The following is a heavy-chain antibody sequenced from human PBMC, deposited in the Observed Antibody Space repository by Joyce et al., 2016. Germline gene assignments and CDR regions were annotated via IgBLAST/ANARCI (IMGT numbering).Heavy chain of an antibody. D-gene: IGHD3-10*02. CDR1: GFTFTSYA. J-gene: IGHJ4*02. V-gene: IGHV3-21*02. CDR2: ISSSGSRI. Sequence: EVQLAESGGGLVNPGGSLRLSCAASGFTFTSYAINWVRQGPGKGLEWVSSISSSGSRIYYADSVKGRLTISRDSAKVYLQMNSLRAEDTAVYYCVRGRRSGGPYYVDCWGQGTLVTVSS. CDR3: VRGRRSGGPYYVDC.